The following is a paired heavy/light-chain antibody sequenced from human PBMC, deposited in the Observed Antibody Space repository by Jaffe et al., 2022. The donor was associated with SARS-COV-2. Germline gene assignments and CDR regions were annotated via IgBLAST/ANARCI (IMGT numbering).Heavy chain of an antibody. CDR3: ARGQQTGYSGYYFDY. Sequence: EVQLVESGGGLIQPGGSLKLSCAASGFSVNGNYMGWVRQAPGKGLEWVSVIYGGGTTYYADSVKGRFTISRDNSKNTLYLQMTSLRAEDTAVYYCARGQQTGYSGYYFDYWGQGTLVTVSS. CDR1: GFSVNGNY. CDR2: IYGGGTT. V-gene: IGHV3-53*01. D-gene: IGHD2-21*01. J-gene: IGHJ4*02.
Light chain of an antibody. CDR2: EDS. V-gene: IGLV3-1*01. CDR3: QAWDSSTYV. J-gene: IGLJ1*01. Sequence: SYELTQPPSVSVSPGQTASITCSGDKLRNKYIFWYQQKPGQSPVLVIYEDSKRPSGIPERFSGSNSGNTATLTISGTQAMDEADYYCQAWDSSTYVFGTGTKVTVL. CDR1: KLRNKY.